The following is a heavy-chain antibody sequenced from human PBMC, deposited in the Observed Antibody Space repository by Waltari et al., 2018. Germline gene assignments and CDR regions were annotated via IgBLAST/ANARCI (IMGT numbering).Heavy chain of an antibody. J-gene: IGHJ3*02. V-gene: IGHV3-49*04. D-gene: IGHD3-10*01. Sequence: EVQLVESGGGLVQPGRSLRLSCTASGFTFSDYAMSWVRQAPGKGLEWVSFIRSKAYGGTTEYAASVTGRFTISRDDSKSIAYLQMNSLKTEDTAVYYCTRGRLYYYGSGSYYPDIWGQGTMVTVSS. CDR1: GFTFSDYA. CDR2: IRSKAYGGTT. CDR3: TRGRLYYYGSGSYYPDI.